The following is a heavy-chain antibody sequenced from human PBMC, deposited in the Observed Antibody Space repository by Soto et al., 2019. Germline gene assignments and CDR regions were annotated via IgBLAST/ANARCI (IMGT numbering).Heavy chain of an antibody. Sequence: QVQLVESGGGVVQPGGSLRLSCAASGFTFSTSVMHWVRQAPGKGLEWMAIISYGGVNKYYADSVTGRFTISRDISESTLYLQMNILRTEYTAVYYCAREEFEDGRVHFYYWCQGTLVSVSS. J-gene: IGHJ4*02. CDR1: GFTFSTSV. CDR3: AREEFEDGRVHFYY. CDR2: ISYGGVNK. D-gene: IGHD3-10*01. V-gene: IGHV3-30-3*01.